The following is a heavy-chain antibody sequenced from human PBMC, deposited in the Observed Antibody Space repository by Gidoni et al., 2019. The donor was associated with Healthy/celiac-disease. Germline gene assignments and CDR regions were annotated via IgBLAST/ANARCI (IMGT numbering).Heavy chain of an antibody. CDR3: AKDQYDSSGYLGAYYYYGMDV. CDR2: ISGSGGST. D-gene: IGHD3-22*01. Sequence: VQLLESGVGLVQTGRSLRLSCAASGFTFSSYALSWVRQAPGKGLVLVSAISGSGGSTYYADSVKGRFTISRDNSKNTLYLQMNSLRAEDTAVYYCAKDQYDSSGYLGAYYYYGMDVWGQGTTVTVSS. J-gene: IGHJ6*02. V-gene: IGHV3-23*01. CDR1: GFTFSSYA.